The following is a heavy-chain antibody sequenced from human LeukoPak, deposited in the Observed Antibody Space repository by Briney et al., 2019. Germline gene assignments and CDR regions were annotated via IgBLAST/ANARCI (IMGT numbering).Heavy chain of an antibody. CDR2: INHSGST. V-gene: IGHV4-34*01. CDR3: ARDRGVDTAMVNWFDP. CDR1: GGSFSAYY. D-gene: IGHD5-18*01. Sequence: PSETLSLTCAVYGGSFSAYYWSWIRQPPGKGLEWIGEINHSGSTNYNPSLKSRVTISVDTSKNQFSLKLSSVTAEDTALYYCARDRGVDTAMVNWFDPWGQGTLVTVSS. J-gene: IGHJ5*02.